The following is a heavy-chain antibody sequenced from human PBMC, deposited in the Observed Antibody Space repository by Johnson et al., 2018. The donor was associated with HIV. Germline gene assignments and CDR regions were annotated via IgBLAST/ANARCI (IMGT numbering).Heavy chain of an antibody. Sequence: QVQLVESGGGVVQPGRSLRLSCAASGFTFSSYGMHWVRQAPGKGLEWVAVISYDGSNKYYADSVKGRFTISRDNSKNTLYLQMNSLRAEDTAVYYCANSLLLDAFNIWGQGTMVTVSS. CDR1: GFTFSSYG. V-gene: IGHV3-30*18. J-gene: IGHJ3*02. CDR3: ANSLLLDAFNI. CDR2: ISYDGSNK.